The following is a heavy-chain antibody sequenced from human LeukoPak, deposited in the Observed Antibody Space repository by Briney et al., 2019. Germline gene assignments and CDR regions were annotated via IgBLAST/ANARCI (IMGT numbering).Heavy chain of an antibody. CDR3: ASARWDS. V-gene: IGHV4-4*02. J-gene: IGHJ4*02. D-gene: IGHD5-24*01. Sequence: PSGTLSLTCPVSGDSISTNHWWSWVRQPPGKGLEWIGEVYHSGSTNYNPSLKSRVTISVDKSKNLFSLKLTSVTAADTAMYYCASARWDSWGQGTLVTVSS. CDR1: GDSISTNHW. CDR2: VYHSGST.